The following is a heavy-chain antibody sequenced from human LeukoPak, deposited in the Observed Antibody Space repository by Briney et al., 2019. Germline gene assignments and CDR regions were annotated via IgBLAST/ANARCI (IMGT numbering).Heavy chain of an antibody. D-gene: IGHD2-15*01. CDR3: ARTHADIVVVVAATPGVSYFDY. Sequence: GGSLRLSCAASGFTFSSCSMNWVRQAPGKGLEWVSYISSSSSTIYYADSVKGRFTISRDNAKNSLYLQMNSLRAEDTAVYYCARTHADIVVVVAATPGVSYFDYWGQGTLVTVSS. CDR1: GFTFSSCS. CDR2: ISSSSSTI. J-gene: IGHJ4*02. V-gene: IGHV3-48*01.